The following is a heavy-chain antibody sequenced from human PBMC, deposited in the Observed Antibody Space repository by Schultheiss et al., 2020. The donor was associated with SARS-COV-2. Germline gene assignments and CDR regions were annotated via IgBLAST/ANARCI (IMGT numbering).Heavy chain of an antibody. CDR3: ATSSSWYLGFDY. V-gene: IGHV1-2*02. D-gene: IGHD6-13*01. CDR2: INPNSGGT. Sequence: GSVKVSCKASGYTFTGYYMHWVRQAPGQGLEWMGWINPNSGGTNYAQKFQGRVTMTRDTSISTAYMELSRLRSDDTAVYYCATSSSWYLGFDYWGQGTLVTVSS. CDR1: GYTFTGYY. J-gene: IGHJ4*02.